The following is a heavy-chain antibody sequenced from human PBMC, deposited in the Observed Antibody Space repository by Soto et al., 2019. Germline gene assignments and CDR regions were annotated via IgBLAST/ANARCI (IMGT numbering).Heavy chain of an antibody. Sequence: QLQLQESGPGLVKPSETLSLTCTVSGGSISSSSYYWGWIRQPPGKGLEWIGSIYYSGSTYYNPSLKSRVTISVDTSKNQFSLKLSSVTAADTAVYYCARLIGLWSGYPTEETGAFDIWGQGTMVTVSS. D-gene: IGHD3-3*01. V-gene: IGHV4-39*01. CDR2: IYYSGST. CDR3: ARLIGLWSGYPTEETGAFDI. CDR1: GGSISSSSYY. J-gene: IGHJ3*02.